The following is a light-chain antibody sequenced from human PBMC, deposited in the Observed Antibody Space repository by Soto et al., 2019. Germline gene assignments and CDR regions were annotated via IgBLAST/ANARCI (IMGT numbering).Light chain of an antibody. CDR2: DAS. CDR1: QSVSSY. Sequence: EIVLTQSPATLSLSPGARAPLSCRASQSVSSYLAWYQQKPGQAPRLLIYDASNRATGIPARFSGSGSGTDFTLTISRLEPEDFAVYYCQQFSSYPLTFGGGTKVDIK. V-gene: IGKV3-11*01. J-gene: IGKJ4*01. CDR3: QQFSSYPLT.